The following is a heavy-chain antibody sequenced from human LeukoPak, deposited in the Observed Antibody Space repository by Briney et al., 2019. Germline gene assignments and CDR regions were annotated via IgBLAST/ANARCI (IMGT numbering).Heavy chain of an antibody. CDR2: INWNGGST. CDR1: GFTISSYG. D-gene: IGHD2-2*02. J-gene: IGHJ4*02. V-gene: IGHV3-20*04. CDR3: ARPLHLGYCSSTSCYTVPFDY. Sequence: GGSLRLSCAASGFTISSYGMSWVRQAPGKGLEWVSGINWNGGSTGYADSVKGRFTISRDNAKNSLYLQMNSLRAEDTALYYCARPLHLGYCSSTSCYTVPFDYWGQGTLVTVSS.